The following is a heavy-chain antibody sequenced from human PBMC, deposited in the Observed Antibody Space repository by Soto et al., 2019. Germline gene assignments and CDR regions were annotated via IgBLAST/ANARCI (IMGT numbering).Heavy chain of an antibody. CDR1: GDSIRSYY. Sequence: SETRSLTCTVSGDSIRSYYWTWIRQPPGKVLELIGYIYYSGSTRYNPSLKSRVTISVDMSKNQFSLKLSSVIAADTAVYYCARAYGGFDNGLDVWGRGNAVTVSS. CDR2: IYYSGST. D-gene: IGHD5-12*01. J-gene: IGHJ6*02. V-gene: IGHV4-59*01. CDR3: ARAYGGFDNGLDV.